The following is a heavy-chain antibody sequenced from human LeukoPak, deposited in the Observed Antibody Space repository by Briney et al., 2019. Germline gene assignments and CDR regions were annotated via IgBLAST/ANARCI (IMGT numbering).Heavy chain of an antibody. J-gene: IGHJ3*02. D-gene: IGHD3-9*01. Sequence: ASVKVSCKASGYTFTGYYMHWVRQAPGQGLEWMGWINPNSGGTNYAQKFQGRVTMTRDTSISTAYMELSRLRSDDTAVYYCARDNGDKHSDAFDIWGQGTMVTVSS. CDR3: ARDNGDKHSDAFDI. CDR1: GYTFTGYY. CDR2: INPNSGGT. V-gene: IGHV1-2*02.